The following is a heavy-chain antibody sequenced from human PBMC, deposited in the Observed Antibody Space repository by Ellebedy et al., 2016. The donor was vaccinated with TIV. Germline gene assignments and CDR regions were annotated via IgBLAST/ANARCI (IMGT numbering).Heavy chain of an antibody. V-gene: IGHV4-38-2*02. Sequence: MPSETLSLTCTISGGSISSGYYWGWIRRPPGQGLQWIGSVYNTGRSYSNPSLESRVTVSLGRNEFSLRLSSVTAADTAVYYCARHSGCWFYHFDSWGQGILVTVST. D-gene: IGHD6-19*01. CDR1: GGSISSGYY. J-gene: IGHJ4*02. CDR3: ARHSGCWFYHFDS. CDR2: VYNTGRS.